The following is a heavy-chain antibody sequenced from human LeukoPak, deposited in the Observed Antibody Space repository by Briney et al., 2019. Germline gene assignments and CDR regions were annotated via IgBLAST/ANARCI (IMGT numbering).Heavy chain of an antibody. CDR2: IRGSGGST. D-gene: IGHD3-3*01. CDR1: GFTFSSYA. V-gene: IGHV3-23*01. Sequence: PGGSLRLSCAASGFTFSSYAMSWVRQAPGKGLEWVSTIRGSGGSTYYADSVKGRFTISRDKSKNTLHLQMNSLRAEDTAVYYCAKGSYNDFWSGYYLDYWGQGTLVTVSS. CDR3: AKGSYNDFWSGYYLDY. J-gene: IGHJ4*02.